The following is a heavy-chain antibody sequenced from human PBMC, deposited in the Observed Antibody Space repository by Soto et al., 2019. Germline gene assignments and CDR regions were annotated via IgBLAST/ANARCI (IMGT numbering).Heavy chain of an antibody. Sequence: ASVKVSCKESGYTFTSYYMHWVRQGPGQGLEWMGIINPSGGSTSYAQKFQGRVTMTRDSSRSTVYMELSRLRSVDTAVYYCTRDYLDDAFDIWGQGTMGTVSS. CDR3: TRDYLDDAFDI. CDR2: INPSGGST. V-gene: IGHV1-46*01. J-gene: IGHJ3*02. CDR1: GYTFTSYY.